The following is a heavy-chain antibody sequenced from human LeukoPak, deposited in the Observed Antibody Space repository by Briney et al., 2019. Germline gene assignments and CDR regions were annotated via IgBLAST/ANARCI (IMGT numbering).Heavy chain of an antibody. Sequence: PSETLSLTCTVSGGSISSYYWSWIRQPPGKGLEWIGYIYYSGSTNYNPSLKSRVTISVDTSKNQFSLKLSSVTAADTAVYYCARDLDVLLWFGEFDPWGQGTLVTVSS. V-gene: IGHV4-59*01. CDR3: ARDLDVLLWFGEFDP. CDR1: GGSISSYY. D-gene: IGHD3-10*01. CDR2: IYYSGST. J-gene: IGHJ5*02.